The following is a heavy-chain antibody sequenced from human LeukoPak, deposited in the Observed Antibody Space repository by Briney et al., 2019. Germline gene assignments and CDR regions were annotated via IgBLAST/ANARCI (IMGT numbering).Heavy chain of an antibody. CDR1: GFTFSNAW. CDR3: ISGGGTADY. V-gene: IGHV3-15*01. J-gene: IGHJ4*02. Sequence: GGYLRRYCAASGFTFSNAWMNWLGWVRRAPGKGLEWVGLTKIKTDDGTPDYAAPVKGRFTISTDDSKNTVYLEINSLETEDTAVYYCISGGGTADYGGQGTVVSVSA. CDR2: TKIKTDDGTP. D-gene: IGHD1-1*01.